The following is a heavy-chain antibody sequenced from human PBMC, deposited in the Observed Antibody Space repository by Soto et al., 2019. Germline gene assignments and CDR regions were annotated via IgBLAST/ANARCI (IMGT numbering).Heavy chain of an antibody. CDR1: GGSFSGYY. J-gene: IGHJ6*03. D-gene: IGHD3-3*01. Sequence: SETLSLTCAVYGGSFSGYYWSWIRQPPGKGLEWIGEINHSGSTNYNPSLKSRVTISVDTSKNQFSLKLSSVTAADTAVYYCARGKDDFWSGYYKKKYYYMDVWGKGTTVTVSS. CDR3: ARGKDDFWSGYYKKKYYYMDV. V-gene: IGHV4-34*01. CDR2: INHSGST.